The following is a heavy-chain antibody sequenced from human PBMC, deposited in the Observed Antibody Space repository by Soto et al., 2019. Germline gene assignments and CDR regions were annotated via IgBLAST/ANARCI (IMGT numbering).Heavy chain of an antibody. J-gene: IGHJ4*02. D-gene: IGHD6-19*01. V-gene: IGHV3-23*01. CDR3: ATTYKYSSQSSGWANRFAY. Sequence: EVQLLESGGGFIQPGGSLRLFCAASGFTFSNYAMTWLRQARGKGLQWVSTITSANSPVYGDTVKGRFTISSDNSQNTLHLQMHRLRAEDPAVYYCATTYKYSSQSSGWANRFAYRGPGALVTVSS. CDR1: GFTFSNYA. CDR2: ITSANSP.